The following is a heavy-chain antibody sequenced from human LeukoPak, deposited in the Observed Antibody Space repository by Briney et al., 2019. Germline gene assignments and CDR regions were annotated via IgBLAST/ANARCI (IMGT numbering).Heavy chain of an antibody. CDR3: AKESSNNFIDY. J-gene: IGHJ4*02. CDR2: LSGSDDST. CDR1: GFIFSIYA. V-gene: IGHV3-23*01. D-gene: IGHD1-1*01. Sequence: PGGSLRLSCAASGFIFSIYAMSCLRGSPGKGLECVSALSGSDDSTYYADSVKGRFTIYRDNYKKTMYLKMNSMGAEDTAVYYCAKESSNNFIDYWGQGTLVTVSS.